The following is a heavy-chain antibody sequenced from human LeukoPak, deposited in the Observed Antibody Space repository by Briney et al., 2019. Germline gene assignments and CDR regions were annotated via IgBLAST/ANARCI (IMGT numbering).Heavy chain of an antibody. CDR1: GDSITSSSYY. Sequence: PSETLSLTCTVSGDSITSSSYYWGWICQPPGKGLEWIGSLYYSGSAYYNPSLKSRVAISVDTSKNQISLNLNSVTAADTAVYYCARTTLLRYFDGKDVWGKGTTVTVSS. V-gene: IGHV4-39*01. J-gene: IGHJ6*04. CDR2: LYYSGSA. CDR3: ARTTLLRYFDGKDV. D-gene: IGHD3-9*01.